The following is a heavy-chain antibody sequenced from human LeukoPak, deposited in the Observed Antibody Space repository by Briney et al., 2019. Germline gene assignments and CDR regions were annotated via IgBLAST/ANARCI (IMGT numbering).Heavy chain of an antibody. J-gene: IGHJ4*02. Sequence: ASVKVSCKASGYTFTGYYMHWVRQAPGQGLEWMGWINPNSGGTNYAQKFQGRVTMTRDTSISTAYMELSRLRSDDTAVYYCARDRATSNWSPVGFDYWRQGTLVSVSS. CDR3: ARDRATSNWSPVGFDY. D-gene: IGHD6-13*01. V-gene: IGHV1-2*02. CDR2: INPNSGGT. CDR1: GYTFTGYY.